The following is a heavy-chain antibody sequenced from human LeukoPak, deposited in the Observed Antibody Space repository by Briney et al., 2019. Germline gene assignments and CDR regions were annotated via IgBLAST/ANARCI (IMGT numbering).Heavy chain of an antibody. Sequence: SVKVSCKASGYTFTSYGISWVRQAPGQGLEWMGGIIPIFGTANYAQKFQGRVTITADESTSTAYMELSSLRSEDTAVYYCATDRRGYDILTGYYRYFDYWGQGTLVTVSS. J-gene: IGHJ4*02. CDR1: GYTFTSYG. D-gene: IGHD3-9*01. V-gene: IGHV1-69*13. CDR3: ATDRRGYDILTGYYRYFDY. CDR2: IIPIFGTA.